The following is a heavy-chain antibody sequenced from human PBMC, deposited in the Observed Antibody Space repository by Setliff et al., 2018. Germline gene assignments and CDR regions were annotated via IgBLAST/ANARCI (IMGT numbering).Heavy chain of an antibody. CDR1: GGPISYNY. Sequence: LFLTCTVSGGPISYNYWSWIRQPAGKGLQWIGRINTSGSTKYNPSLKSRVTMSVDTSKNQFSLKLSAVTAADTAVYYCARDVGGEGYFDSWGQGTLVTVSS. V-gene: IGHV4-4*07. J-gene: IGHJ4*02. CDR2: INTSGST. CDR3: ARDVGGEGYFDS. D-gene: IGHD3-10*01.